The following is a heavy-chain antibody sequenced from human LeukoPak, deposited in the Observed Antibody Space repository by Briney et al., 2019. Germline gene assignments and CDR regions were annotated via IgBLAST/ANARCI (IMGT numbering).Heavy chain of an antibody. CDR2: FDPEDGGT. Sequence: ASVKVSCKVSGYTLTELSMHWVRQAPGKGLGWMGGFDPEDGGTIYAQKFQGRVTMTEDTSTDTAYMELSSLRSEDTAVHYCATTGYDSSGYYYWYFDYWGQGTLVTVSS. CDR1: GYTLTELS. D-gene: IGHD3-22*01. CDR3: ATTGYDSSGYYYWYFDY. J-gene: IGHJ4*02. V-gene: IGHV1-24*01.